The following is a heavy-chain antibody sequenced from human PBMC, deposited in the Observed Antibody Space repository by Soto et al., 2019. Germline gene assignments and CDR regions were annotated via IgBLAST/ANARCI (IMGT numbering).Heavy chain of an antibody. D-gene: IGHD4-17*01. CDR1: GGSISSYY. CDR3: ARVGARYGDYDDAFDI. CDR2: IYYSGST. Sequence: SETLSLTCTVSGGSISSYYWSWIRQPPGKGLEWIGYIYYSGSTNYNPSLESRVTISVDTSKNQFSLKLSSVTAADTAVYYCARVGARYGDYDDAFDIWGQGTMVTGSS. J-gene: IGHJ3*02. V-gene: IGHV4-59*01.